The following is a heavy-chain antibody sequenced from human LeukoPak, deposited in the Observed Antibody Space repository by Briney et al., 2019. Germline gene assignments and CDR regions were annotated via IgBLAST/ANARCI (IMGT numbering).Heavy chain of an antibody. CDR2: ISSNGGST. J-gene: IGHJ4*02. CDR1: GFTFSSYA. CDR3: AKAFGSGWAPFEF. V-gene: IGHV3-64*04. Sequence: GGSLRLSCSASGFTFSSYAVHWVRQAPGKGLEYISAISSNGGSTYYADSVKGRFTISRDNSKDTLHLQMNSLRAEDTAVYYCAKAFGSGWAPFEFWGQGTLVAVSS. D-gene: IGHD6-19*01.